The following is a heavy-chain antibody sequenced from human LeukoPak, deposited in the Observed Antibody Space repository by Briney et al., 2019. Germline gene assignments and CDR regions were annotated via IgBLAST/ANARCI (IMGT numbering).Heavy chain of an antibody. CDR2: ISGSGGST. CDR1: GFTFSSYG. J-gene: IGHJ4*02. CDR3: AKDRWLRSGFDY. Sequence: GGSLRLSCVASGFTFSSYGMSWVRQAPGKGLEWVSAISGSGGSTYYADSVKGRFTISRDNSKNTLYLQMNSLRAEDTAVYYCAKDRWLRSGFDYWGQGTLVTVSS. D-gene: IGHD3-22*01. V-gene: IGHV3-23*01.